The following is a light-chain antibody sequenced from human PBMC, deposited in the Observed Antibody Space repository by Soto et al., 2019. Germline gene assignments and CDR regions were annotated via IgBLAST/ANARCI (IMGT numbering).Light chain of an antibody. V-gene: IGLV2-14*01. J-gene: IGLJ1*01. Sequence: QSALTQPASVSGSPGQSITISCTGTTSDVGAYNYVSWFQQYPGKAPKLMIYDVSTRPSGVSYRFSGSKSGNTASLTISGLQADDEADYYCISYTTTDTYVFGTGTKLTVL. CDR2: DVS. CDR3: ISYTTTDTYV. CDR1: TSDVGAYNY.